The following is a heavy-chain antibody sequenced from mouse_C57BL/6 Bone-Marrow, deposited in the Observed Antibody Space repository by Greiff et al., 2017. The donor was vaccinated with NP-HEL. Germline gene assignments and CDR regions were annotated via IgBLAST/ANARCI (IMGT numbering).Heavy chain of an antibody. J-gene: IGHJ1*03. CDR2: IHPNSGST. Sequence: QVQLQQPGAELVKPGASVKLSCKASGYTFTSYWMHWVKQRPGQGLEWIGMIHPNSGSTNYNEKFKSKATLTVDKSSSTAYMQLSSLTSEDSAVYYCARPDYGSSYWYFDVWGTGTTVTVSS. D-gene: IGHD1-1*01. V-gene: IGHV1-64*01. CDR3: ARPDYGSSYWYFDV. CDR1: GYTFTSYW.